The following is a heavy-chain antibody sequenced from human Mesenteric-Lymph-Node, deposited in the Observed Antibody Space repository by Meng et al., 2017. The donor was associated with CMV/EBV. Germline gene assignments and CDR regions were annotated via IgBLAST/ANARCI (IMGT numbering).Heavy chain of an antibody. J-gene: IGHJ3*02. D-gene: IGHD1-26*01. CDR3: ARAVKRGPLVGPTASGFDI. Sequence: GESLKISCAASGFTLSSYEMNWVRQAPGKGLEWVSYSSGSGSTIYYADSVKGRFTISRDNAKNSLYLQMNSLRAEDTAVYFCARAVKRGPLVGPTASGFDIWGQGTMVTVSS. CDR1: GFTLSSYE. CDR2: SSGSGSTI. V-gene: IGHV3-48*03.